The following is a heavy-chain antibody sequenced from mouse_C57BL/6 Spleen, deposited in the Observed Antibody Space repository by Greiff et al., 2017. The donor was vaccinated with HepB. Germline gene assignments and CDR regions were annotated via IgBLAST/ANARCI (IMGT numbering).Heavy chain of an antibody. J-gene: IGHJ1*03. Sequence: VQLQQSGPELVKPGASVKISCKASGYTFTDYYMNWVKQSHGKSLEWIGDINPNNGGTSYNQKFKGKATLTVDKSSSTAYMELRSLTSEDSAVYYCARRYYGNYDWYFDVWGTGTTVTVSS. CDR3: ARRYYGNYDWYFDV. D-gene: IGHD2-1*01. CDR2: INPNNGGT. CDR1: GYTFTDYY. V-gene: IGHV1-26*01.